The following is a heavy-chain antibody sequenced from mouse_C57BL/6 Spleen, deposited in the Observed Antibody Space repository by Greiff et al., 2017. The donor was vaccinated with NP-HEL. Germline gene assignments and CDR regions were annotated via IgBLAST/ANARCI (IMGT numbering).Heavy chain of an antibody. CDR3: ARNLYYYGTFAY. CDR2: ISSGSSTI. CDR1: GFTFSDYG. D-gene: IGHD1-1*01. V-gene: IGHV5-17*01. Sequence: EVKLMESGGGLVKPGGSLKLSCAASGFTFSDYGMHWVRQAPEKGLEWVAYISSGSSTIYYADTVKGRFTISRDNAKNTLFLQMTSLRSEDTAMYYCARNLYYYGTFAYWGQGTLVTVSA. J-gene: IGHJ3*01.